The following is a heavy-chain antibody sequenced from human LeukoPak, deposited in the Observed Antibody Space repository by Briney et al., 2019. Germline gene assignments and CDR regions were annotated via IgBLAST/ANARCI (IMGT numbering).Heavy chain of an antibody. CDR1: GFTFSSYS. Sequence: PGGPLRLSCAASGFTFSSYSMNWVRQAPGKGLEWVSSISSSSSYIYYADSVKGRFTISRDNAKNSLYLQMNSLRAEDTAVYYCASLPGRYCSSTSCWEKSDYWGQGTLVTVSS. CDR3: ASLPGRYCSSTSCWEKSDY. D-gene: IGHD2-2*01. J-gene: IGHJ4*02. V-gene: IGHV3-21*01. CDR2: ISSSSSYI.